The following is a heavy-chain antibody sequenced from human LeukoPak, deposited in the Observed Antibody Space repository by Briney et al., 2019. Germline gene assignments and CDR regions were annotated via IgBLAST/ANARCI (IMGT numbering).Heavy chain of an antibody. CDR2: ISAYNGNT. D-gene: IGHD4-17*01. J-gene: IGHJ3*02. V-gene: IGHV1-18*01. CDR1: GYTFTSYG. CDR3: ARDPMTTVTAGAANAFVI. Sequence: ASVKVSCKASGYTFTSYGISWVRQAPGQGLEWMGWISAYNGNTNYAQKLQGRVTMTTDTSTSTAYMELRSLRSDDTAVYYCARDPMTTVTAGAANAFVIWGQGTMVTVSS.